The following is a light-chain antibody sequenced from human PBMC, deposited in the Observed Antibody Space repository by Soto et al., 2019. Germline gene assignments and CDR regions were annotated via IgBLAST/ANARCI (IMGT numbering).Light chain of an antibody. Sequence: EIVLTQPPGTLSLSPGARATLSCRASQSVSSSYLAWYQQKPGQAPRLLIYGASSRATGIPARFSGSGSGTDFTLTISSLEPEDFAVYYCQQRSNWPWTFGQGTKVDIK. V-gene: IGKV3D-20*02. CDR1: QSVSSSY. J-gene: IGKJ1*01. CDR2: GAS. CDR3: QQRSNWPWT.